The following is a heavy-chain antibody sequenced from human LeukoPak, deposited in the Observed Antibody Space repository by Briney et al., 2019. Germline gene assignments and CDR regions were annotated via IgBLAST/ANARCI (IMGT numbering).Heavy chain of an antibody. CDR2: IYYSGST. J-gene: IGHJ3*02. CDR1: GGSISSSSYY. Sequence: PSETLSLTCTVSGGSISSSSYYWGWIRQPPGKGLEWIGSIYYSGSTYYNPPLKSRVTISVDTSKNQFSLKLSSVTAADTAVYYCARVDSSGYYYAFDIWGQGTMVTVSS. CDR3: ARVDSSGYYYAFDI. V-gene: IGHV4-39*07. D-gene: IGHD3-22*01.